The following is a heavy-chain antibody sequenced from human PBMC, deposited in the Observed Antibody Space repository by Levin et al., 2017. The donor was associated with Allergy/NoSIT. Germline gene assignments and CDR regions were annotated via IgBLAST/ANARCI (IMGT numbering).Heavy chain of an antibody. Sequence: SETLSLTCTVSGGSISTYYWSWIRQPPGKGLEYIGYVYYSGDTDSNPSLKSRVTISVDTSKSQFSLKLSSVTAADTAIYYCARAAAGYSYGYGFDYWGRGTLVTVSS. D-gene: IGHD5-18*01. CDR3: ARAAAGYSYGYGFDY. J-gene: IGHJ4*02. CDR2: VYYSGDT. CDR1: GGSISTYY. V-gene: IGHV4-59*01.